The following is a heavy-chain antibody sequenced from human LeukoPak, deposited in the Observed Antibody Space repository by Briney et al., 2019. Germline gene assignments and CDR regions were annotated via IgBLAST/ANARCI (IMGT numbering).Heavy chain of an antibody. CDR2: INGDGSAT. D-gene: IGHD5-18*01. CDR1: RFTFSSYW. V-gene: IGHV3-74*01. J-gene: IGHJ4*02. Sequence: PGGSLRLSCAASRFTFSSYWMHWVRHAPGKGLVWVSHINGDGSATIYADSVKGRFTISRDNAKNTLYLQMNSLRAEDTAVYYCARGSGYSYGSFDYWGQGTLVTVSS. CDR3: ARGSGYSYGSFDY.